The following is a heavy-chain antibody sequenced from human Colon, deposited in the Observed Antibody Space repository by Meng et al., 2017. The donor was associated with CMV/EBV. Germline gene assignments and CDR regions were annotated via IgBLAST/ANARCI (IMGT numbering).Heavy chain of an antibody. D-gene: IGHD3-3*01. J-gene: IGHJ4*02. CDR2: ISDSATAAGT. V-gene: IGHV3-23*01. CDR3: AKDGDRKDDY. CDR1: GFTFSNFP. Sequence: EGSLRLSCAASGFTFSNFPMSWVRQAPGKGLEWVSSISDSATAAGTHYTDAVQGRFTISRDDSKSTLYLHMNSLRAEDTAVYYCAKDGDRKDDYWGQGTLVTVSS.